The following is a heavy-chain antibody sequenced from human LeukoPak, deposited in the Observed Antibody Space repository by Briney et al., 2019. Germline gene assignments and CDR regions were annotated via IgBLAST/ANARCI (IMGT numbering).Heavy chain of an antibody. CDR2: IYYSGST. V-gene: IGHV4-59*01. J-gene: IGHJ5*02. Sequence: SETLSLTCTVSGGSISSYFWSWIRQPPGKGLEWIGYIYYSGSTNYNPSLKSRVTISVDTSKNQFSLKLSSVTAADTAVYYCARAYYDFWSGSNWFDPWGQGTLVTVSS. D-gene: IGHD3-3*01. CDR1: GGSISSYF. CDR3: ARAYYDFWSGSNWFDP.